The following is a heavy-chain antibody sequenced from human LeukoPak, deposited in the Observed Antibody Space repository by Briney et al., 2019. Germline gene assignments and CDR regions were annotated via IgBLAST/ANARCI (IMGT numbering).Heavy chain of an antibody. D-gene: IGHD1-1*01. CDR2: MHPNSDDT. V-gene: IGHV1-8*02. Sequence: EASVKVSCKASGYTFTSYAMNWVRQAPGQGLEWMGWMHPNSDDTGYAQKFQGRVTMTRNTSISTAYMELSSLRPEDTAVYYRARHFGTGDNFDYWGQGTLLIVSS. CDR1: GYTFTSYA. CDR3: ARHFGTGDNFDY. J-gene: IGHJ4*02.